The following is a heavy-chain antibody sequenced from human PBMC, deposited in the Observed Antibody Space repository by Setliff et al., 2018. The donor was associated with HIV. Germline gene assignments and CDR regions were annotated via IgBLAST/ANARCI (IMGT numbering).Heavy chain of an antibody. CDR2: IGTAGDT. V-gene: IGHV3-13*01. J-gene: IGHJ3*02. D-gene: IGHD3-22*01. CDR3: ARTAYYRDSSGYYSVAFDM. Sequence: GGSLRLSCAASGFTFVNHDIEWVRQAPGKGLEWVSHIGTAGDTYYLGSVKGRFTISREDARNSGYLQMNSLRDDDTAVYFCARTAYYRDSSGYYSVAFDMWGPGTMVTVSS. CDR1: GFTFVNHD.